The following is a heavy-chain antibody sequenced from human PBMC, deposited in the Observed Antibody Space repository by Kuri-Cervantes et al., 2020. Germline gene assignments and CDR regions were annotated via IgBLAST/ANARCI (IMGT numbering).Heavy chain of an antibody. CDR2: INPNSGGT. CDR3: ARDPPGSGYYYPDY. J-gene: IGHJ4*02. CDR1: GYTFTGYY. Sequence: ASVKVSCKASGYTFTGYYMHWVRQAPGRGLEWMGWINPNSGGTNYAQKFQGRLTMTRDTSTTTDYMELRSLRPDDTAVYYCARDPPGSGYYYPDYWGQGTLVTVSS. D-gene: IGHD3-22*01. V-gene: IGHV1-2*02.